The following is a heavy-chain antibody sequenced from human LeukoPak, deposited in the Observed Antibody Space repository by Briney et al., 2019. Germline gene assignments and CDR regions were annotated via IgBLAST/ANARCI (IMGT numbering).Heavy chain of an antibody. J-gene: IGHJ4*02. CDR2: IYHTGST. V-gene: IGHV4-59*02. CDR1: GGSVSDYY. Sequence: PSETMSLTCTISGGSVSDYYWSWIRQSPGKGLEWIGYIYHTGSTSYSPSLKSRVTISADTSQNQFSLKLSSVTAADTAVYYCASRKLGNDYWGQGTLVTVSS. CDR3: ASRKLGNDY. D-gene: IGHD7-27*01.